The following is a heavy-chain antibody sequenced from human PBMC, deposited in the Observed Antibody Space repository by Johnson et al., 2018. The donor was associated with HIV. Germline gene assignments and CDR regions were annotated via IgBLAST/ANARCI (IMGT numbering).Heavy chain of an antibody. D-gene: IGHD6-13*01. CDR1: GFTFSSYG. CDR2: IYSDGGT. J-gene: IGHJ3*02. V-gene: IGHV3-NL1*01. CDR3: ARFRSSNWFDAFDS. Sequence: QVQLVESGGGVVQPGRSLRLSCAASGFTFSSYGMHWVRQAPGKGLEWVSVIYSDGGTYYADSVQGRFTLSRDNSKNTLYLQMNSRRAEDTAVYYCARFRSSNWFDAFDSWGKGKMVTVSA.